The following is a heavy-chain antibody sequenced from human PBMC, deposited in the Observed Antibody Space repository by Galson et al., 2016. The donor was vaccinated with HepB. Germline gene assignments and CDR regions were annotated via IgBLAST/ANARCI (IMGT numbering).Heavy chain of an antibody. D-gene: IGHD3-22*01. CDR1: GFTFSSYW. CDR2: ISHDDISK. Sequence: SLRLSCAASGFTFSSYWMHWVRQPPGKGLEWVAAISHDDISKYYTDSVKGRFTISRDNSKNTLYLQMNSLRAEDTAIYYCTMISWSTSSGFGFWGQGTRVTVSS. J-gene: IGHJ4*02. V-gene: IGHV3-30-3*01. CDR3: TMISWSTSSGFGF.